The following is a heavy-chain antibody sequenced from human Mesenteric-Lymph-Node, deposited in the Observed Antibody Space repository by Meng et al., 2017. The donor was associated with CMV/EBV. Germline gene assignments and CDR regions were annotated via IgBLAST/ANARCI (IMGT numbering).Heavy chain of an antibody. D-gene: IGHD6-25*01. CDR1: GYKFTSYG. CDR2: ISAYNGNT. J-gene: IGHJ5*02. V-gene: IGHV1-18*01. Sequence: SGYKFTSYGSNWVRQAPGQGLEWMGWISAYNGNTKYARKLQGRVTMTTDTSTSTAYMELRSLRSDDTAVYYCARDSGGPAAAPNWFDPWGQGTLVTVSS. CDR3: ARDSGGPAAAPNWFDP.